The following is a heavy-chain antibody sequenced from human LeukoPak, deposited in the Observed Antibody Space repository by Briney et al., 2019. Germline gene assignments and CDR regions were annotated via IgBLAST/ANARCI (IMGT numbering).Heavy chain of an antibody. CDR1: GGTYSSYA. CDR3: AREAPGEMAPNH. D-gene: IGHD5-24*01. V-gene: IGHV1-69*13. J-gene: IGHJ5*02. Sequence: GASVKVSCKASGGTYSSYAISWVRQDPGQGLERMGGIIPIFGTANYAQKFQGRVTITADESTSTAYMELSSLRSEDTAVYYCAREAPGEMAPNHWGQGTLVTISS. CDR2: IIPIFGTA.